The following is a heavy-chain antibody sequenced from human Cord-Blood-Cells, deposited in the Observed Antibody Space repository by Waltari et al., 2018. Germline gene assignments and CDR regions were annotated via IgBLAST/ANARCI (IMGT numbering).Heavy chain of an antibody. CDR1: GYSFTSYW. Sequence: EVQRVQSGAEVKKPGESLKIACKGSGYSFTSYWIGWVRQRPGKGLEWMGITYPGDSDTRYSPSFQGQFTISADKSISTAYLQWSSLKASDTAMYYCARLLNLSPYYFDYWGQGTLVTVSS. CDR3: ARLLNLSPYYFDY. J-gene: IGHJ4*02. CDR2: TYPGDSDT. V-gene: IGHV5-51*01.